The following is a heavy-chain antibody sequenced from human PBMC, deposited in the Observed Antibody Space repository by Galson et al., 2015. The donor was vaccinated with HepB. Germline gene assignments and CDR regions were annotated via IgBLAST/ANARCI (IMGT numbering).Heavy chain of an antibody. J-gene: IGHJ6*03. D-gene: IGHD6-13*01. Sequence: SLRLSCAASGFTFSNAWMNWVRQAPGKGLEWVGRIKSKTDGGTTDYAAPVKGRFTISRDDSKNTLYLQMNSLKTEDTAVYYCTTEERFVSSWYNYYYYYMDVWGKGTTVTVSS. CDR1: GFTFSNAW. CDR3: TTEERFVSSWYNYYYYYMDV. CDR2: IKSKTDGGTT. V-gene: IGHV3-15*07.